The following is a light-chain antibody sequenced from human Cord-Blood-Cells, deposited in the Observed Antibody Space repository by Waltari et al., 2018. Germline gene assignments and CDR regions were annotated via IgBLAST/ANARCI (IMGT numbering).Light chain of an antibody. V-gene: IGLV6-57*02. J-gene: IGLJ2*01. CDR1: SGSIASNY. CDR3: QSYDSSNVV. CDR2: EDN. Sequence: NFMLTQPHSVSESPGKTVTISCTGSSGSIASNYVQWYQQRPGSAPTTVIYEDNQRPAGVPERVSGSIDSSSNSASLTISGLKTEDEADYYCQSYDSSNVVFGGGTKLTVL.